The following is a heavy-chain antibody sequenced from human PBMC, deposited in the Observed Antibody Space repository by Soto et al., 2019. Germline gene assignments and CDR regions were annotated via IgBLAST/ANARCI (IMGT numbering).Heavy chain of an antibody. V-gene: IGHV3-30-3*01. D-gene: IGHD3-16*01. J-gene: IGHJ5*02. CDR2: ISHTATET. CDR3: ARVGYGLSLGQGFDP. Sequence: QGQLMESGGGVVLPGKSLRLSCAASGLPFSGYAMHWVRQAPGTGLEWVASISHTATETFYADSVKGRFTISRDDSKKMVFLQMNNLGPADTAVYHCARVGYGLSLGQGFDPWGQGTLVTVSS. CDR1: GLPFSGYA.